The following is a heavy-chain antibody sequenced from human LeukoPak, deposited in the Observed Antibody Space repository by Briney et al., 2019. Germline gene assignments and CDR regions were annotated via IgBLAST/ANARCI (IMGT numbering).Heavy chain of an antibody. Sequence: PGGSLRLSCAASGFTFSRSTMNWVRQAPGEGLEWVGRIKSETDGGTIDYAAPVKGRFTISRDDSKNTLYLQMNTLKTEDTAVYYCTTGATGHYGVDVWGQGTTVTVSS. D-gene: IGHD3-10*01. CDR3: TTGATGHYGVDV. V-gene: IGHV3-15*01. CDR1: GFTFSRST. CDR2: IKSETDGGTI. J-gene: IGHJ6*02.